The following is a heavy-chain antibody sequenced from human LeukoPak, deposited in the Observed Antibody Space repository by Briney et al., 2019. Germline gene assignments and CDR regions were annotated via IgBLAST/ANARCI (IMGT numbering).Heavy chain of an antibody. Sequence: ASVKVSCKASGYTFTSYGITWVRQAPGQGLEWMGWISTYNGDTNYAQKFQGRVTITADESTSTAYMELSSLRSEDTAVYYCASLKRNLEWLPSPYYYYYYYMDVWGKGTTVTVSS. CDR2: ISTYNGDT. CDR3: ASLKRNLEWLPSPYYYYYYYMDV. CDR1: GYTFTSYG. D-gene: IGHD3-3*01. V-gene: IGHV1-18*01. J-gene: IGHJ6*03.